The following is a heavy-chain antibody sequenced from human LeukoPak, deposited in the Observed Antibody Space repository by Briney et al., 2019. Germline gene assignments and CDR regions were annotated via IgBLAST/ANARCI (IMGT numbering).Heavy chain of an antibody. Sequence: SETLSLTCTVSGGSISSGSYSWRWLRQPAGKGLEWIGRIYTSGSTNYNPCLKSRVTISVDTAKNQFSLKLSSVTAADTAVYYCARGDGDDILTDPNGGFDYWGQGTLVTVSS. V-gene: IGHV4-61*02. CDR3: ARGDGDDILTDPNGGFDY. J-gene: IGHJ4*02. CDR2: IYTSGST. D-gene: IGHD3-9*01. CDR1: GGSISSGSYS.